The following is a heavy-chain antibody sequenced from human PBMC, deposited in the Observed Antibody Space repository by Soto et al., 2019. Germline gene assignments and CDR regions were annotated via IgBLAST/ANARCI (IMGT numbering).Heavy chain of an antibody. Sequence: QVHLVESGGGVVQPGRSLRLSCAASGFTFSTYTMHWVRQAPGKGLEWVADISYNGKYEYYADSVKGRFTISRDNYKSTLYLQMNSLTPEDTAVYYCATTPGGAAYWGQGTLVTVSS. CDR3: ATTPGGAAY. V-gene: IGHV3-30*04. D-gene: IGHD2-15*01. CDR1: GFTFSTYT. CDR2: ISYNGKYE. J-gene: IGHJ4*02.